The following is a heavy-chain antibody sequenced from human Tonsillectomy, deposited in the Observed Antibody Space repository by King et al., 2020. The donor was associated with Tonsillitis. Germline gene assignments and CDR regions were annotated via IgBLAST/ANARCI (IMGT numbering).Heavy chain of an antibody. CDR3: ARDGIAVAVVYFDS. J-gene: IGHJ4*02. V-gene: IGHV3-21*01. D-gene: IGHD6-19*01. CDR1: GFTFSSYS. Sequence: VQLVESGGGLVKPGGSLRLSCAASGFTFSSYSMNWVRQAPGKGLEWVSSISSSSSYIYYADSVKGRFTISRDNAKNSLYLQMNSLRAEDTAVYYCARDGIAVAVVYFDSWGQGTLVTVSS. CDR2: ISSSSSYI.